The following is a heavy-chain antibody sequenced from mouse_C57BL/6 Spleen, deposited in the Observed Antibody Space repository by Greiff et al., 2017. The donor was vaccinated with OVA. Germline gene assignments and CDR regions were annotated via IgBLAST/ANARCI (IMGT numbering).Heavy chain of an antibody. CDR3: AIYYGSERGFAY. J-gene: IGHJ3*01. V-gene: IGHV1-74*01. CDR2: IHPSDSDT. Sequence: QVQLQQPGAELVKPGASVKVSCKASGYTFTSYWMHWVKQRPGQGLEWIGRIHPSDSDTNYNQKFKGKATLTVDKSSSTAYMQLSSLTSEDYAVYYCAIYYGSERGFAYWGQGTLVTVSA. D-gene: IGHD1-1*01. CDR1: GYTFTSYW.